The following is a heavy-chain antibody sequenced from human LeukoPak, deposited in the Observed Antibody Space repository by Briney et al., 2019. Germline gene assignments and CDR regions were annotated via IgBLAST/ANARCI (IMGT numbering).Heavy chain of an antibody. D-gene: IGHD1-26*01. V-gene: IGHV4-59*01. J-gene: IGHJ4*02. CDR3: ARGPLSGTFDY. CDR2: IYYSGST. Sequence: SETLSLTCTVSGGSISSYYWSWIRQPPGKGLEWIGYIYYSGSTNYNPSLKSRVTISVDTSKNQFSLKLSSVTAADTAVYYCARGPLSGTFDYWGQGTLVTVSS. CDR1: GGSISSYY.